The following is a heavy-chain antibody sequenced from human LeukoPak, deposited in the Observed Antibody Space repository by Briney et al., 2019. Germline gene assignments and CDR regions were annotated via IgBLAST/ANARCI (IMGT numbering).Heavy chain of an antibody. D-gene: IGHD1-26*01. V-gene: IGHV3-21*01. CDR3: ARDPYSGNYGNYYYYYMDV. Sequence: PGGTLRLSCAASGFTFSIYGMTWVRQAPGRALEWVSSITSSGTYIFYADSVKGRFTISRDNAKNSLYLQMNSLGPEDTAVYYCARDPYSGNYGNYYYYYMDVWGKGTTVTISS. CDR2: ITSSGTYI. J-gene: IGHJ6*03. CDR1: GFTFSIYG.